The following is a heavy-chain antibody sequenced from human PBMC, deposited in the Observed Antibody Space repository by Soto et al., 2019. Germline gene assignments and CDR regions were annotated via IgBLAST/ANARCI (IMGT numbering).Heavy chain of an antibody. Sequence: ASETLSLTCTVSGGSISSYYWSWIRQPPGKGLEWIGYIYYSGSTNYNPSLKSRVTISVDTSKNQFSLKLSSVTAADTAVYYCARRNNWNYSWFDPWGQGTLVTVSS. V-gene: IGHV4-59*08. CDR2: IYYSGST. CDR1: GGSISSYY. CDR3: ARRNNWNYSWFDP. D-gene: IGHD1-7*01. J-gene: IGHJ5*02.